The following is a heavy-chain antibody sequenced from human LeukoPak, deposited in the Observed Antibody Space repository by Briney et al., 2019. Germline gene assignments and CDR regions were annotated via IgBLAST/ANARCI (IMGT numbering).Heavy chain of an antibody. CDR2: ISPSGTT. V-gene: IGHV4-4*07. Sequence: SETLSLTCTVSGGSLSSYYWSWLGQPAGEGLEWIGRISPSGTTNYNPSLKSRVTMSLDTSKSQSSLKLASVTAADTSVYYCARVQLPDITGAFDIWGQGTMVTVSS. J-gene: IGHJ3*02. CDR3: ARVQLPDITGAFDI. D-gene: IGHD3-3*01. CDR1: GGSLSSYY.